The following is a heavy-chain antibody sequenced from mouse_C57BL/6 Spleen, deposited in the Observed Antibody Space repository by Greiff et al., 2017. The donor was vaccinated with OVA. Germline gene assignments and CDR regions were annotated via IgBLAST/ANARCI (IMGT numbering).Heavy chain of an antibody. V-gene: IGHV1-54*01. CDR2: INPGSGGT. CDR1: GYAFTNYL. CDR3: ARQGDEDY. Sequence: VKLMESGAELVRPGTSVKVSCKASGYAFTNYLIEWVKQRPGQGLEWIGVINPGSGGTNYNEKFKGKATLTADKSSSTAYMQLSSLTSEDSAVYFCARQGDEDYWGQGTTLTVSS. J-gene: IGHJ2*01. D-gene: IGHD3-3*01.